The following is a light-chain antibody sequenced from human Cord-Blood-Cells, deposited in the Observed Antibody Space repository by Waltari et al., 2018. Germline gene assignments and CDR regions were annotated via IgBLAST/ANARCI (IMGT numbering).Light chain of an antibody. V-gene: IGLV2-11*01. CDR1: SSDVGGYNY. CDR3: CSYAGSYTLV. CDR2: DVS. Sequence: QSALTQPRTVSGSPGQAVTISCTGTSSDVGGYNYVSWYQQHPGKAPKLMSYDVSKRPSGFPDRFSGSKSGNTASLTISGLQAEDEADYYCCSYAGSYTLVFGGGTKLTVL. J-gene: IGLJ3*02.